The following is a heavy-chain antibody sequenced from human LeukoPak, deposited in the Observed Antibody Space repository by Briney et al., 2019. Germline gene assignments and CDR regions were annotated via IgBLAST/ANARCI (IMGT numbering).Heavy chain of an antibody. V-gene: IGHV3-23*01. CDR1: GFMFSSYA. CDR2: ISGSGDST. CDR3: ARSYCSSTSCYQNWFDP. D-gene: IGHD2-2*01. Sequence: GGSLRVSCAGSGFMFSSYAMSWVRQAPGKGLEWVSAISGSGDSTYYADSVKGRFTISRDNSMNTLYLQMNSLRAEDTAVYYCARSYCSSTSCYQNWFDPWGQGTLVTVSS. J-gene: IGHJ5*02.